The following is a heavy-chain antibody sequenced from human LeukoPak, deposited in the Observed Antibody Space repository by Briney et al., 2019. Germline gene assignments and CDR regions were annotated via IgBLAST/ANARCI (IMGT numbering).Heavy chain of an antibody. D-gene: IGHD1-26*01. J-gene: IGHJ4*02. CDR2: INPNSGGT. CDR1: GYTFSSYH. V-gene: IGHV1-2*02. CDR3: ARGLEWELLRGGDY. Sequence: GASVTVSCKASGYTFSSYHIHWVRQAPGQGLEWMGWINPNSGGTNYAQKFQGRVTMTRDTSISTAYMELSRLRSDDTAVYYCARGLEWELLRGGDYWGQGTLVTVSS.